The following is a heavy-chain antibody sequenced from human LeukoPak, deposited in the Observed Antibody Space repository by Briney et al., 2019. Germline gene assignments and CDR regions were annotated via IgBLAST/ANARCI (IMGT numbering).Heavy chain of an antibody. CDR2: IKQDGSDK. Sequence: GGSLRLSCAASGFTFSTYWVSWVRQAPGKGLEGVANIKQDGSDKYYVDSVKGRFTISRDNAKNSLYLQMNSLTAEDTAVYYCARYDSDTGTTDYWGQGTLVTVSS. J-gene: IGHJ4*02. V-gene: IGHV3-7*01. D-gene: IGHD1-7*01. CDR1: GFTFSTYW. CDR3: ARYDSDTGTTDY.